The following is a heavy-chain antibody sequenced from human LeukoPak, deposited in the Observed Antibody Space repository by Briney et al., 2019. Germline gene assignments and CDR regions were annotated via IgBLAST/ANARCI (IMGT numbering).Heavy chain of an antibody. Sequence: GASVKISCKPSGYTFINHYIHWVRQAPGQGLEWMGVIRPTDGRTSYAQNFRGRLSMTSDTSTSTAYMELSSLRSEDTSMYYCTRTINSWFDPWGQGTPVSVSS. D-gene: IGHD3-9*01. V-gene: IGHV1-46*01. CDR2: IRPTDGRT. J-gene: IGHJ5*02. CDR3: TRTINSWFDP. CDR1: GYTFINHY.